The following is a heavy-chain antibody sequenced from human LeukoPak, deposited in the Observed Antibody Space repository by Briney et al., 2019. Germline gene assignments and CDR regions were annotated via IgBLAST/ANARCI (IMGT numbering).Heavy chain of an antibody. V-gene: IGHV3-23*01. D-gene: IGHD6-13*01. CDR1: GFTFTSYS. CDR3: AKDREIYSSSWYYY. Sequence: GGSLRLSCVASGFTFTSYSMSWVRQAPGKGLEWVSAISGSGGSTYYADSVKGRFTISRDNSKNTLYLQMNSLRAEDTAVYYCAKDREIYSSSWYYYWGQGTLVTVSS. CDR2: ISGSGGST. J-gene: IGHJ4*02.